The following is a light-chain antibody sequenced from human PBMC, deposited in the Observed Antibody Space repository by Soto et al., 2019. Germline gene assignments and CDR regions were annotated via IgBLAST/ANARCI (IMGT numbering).Light chain of an antibody. Sequence: DIQMTQSPSALSASVGDRVTITCQASQDISDVLNWYQQKPGKPPKLLIYDASNLETGVPSRFSGSGSGTQFSFTISSLQPEDFATYYCQQYDKLFTFGHGTRLEIK. CDR2: DAS. J-gene: IGKJ5*01. CDR1: QDISDV. V-gene: IGKV1-33*01. CDR3: QQYDKLFT.